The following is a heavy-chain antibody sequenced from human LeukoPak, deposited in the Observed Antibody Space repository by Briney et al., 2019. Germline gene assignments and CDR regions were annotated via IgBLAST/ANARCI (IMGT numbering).Heavy chain of an antibody. CDR2: ISAYNGNT. Sequence: GASVKVSCKASGYTFTSYGISWVRQARGQGLEWMGWISAYNGNTNYAQRLQGRVTMTTDTSTSTAHMELRSLRSDDTAVYYCARDYRLTQIQYWGQGTLVTVSS. CDR1: GYTFTSYG. V-gene: IGHV1-18*01. D-gene: IGHD1-26*01. CDR3: ARDYRLTQIQY. J-gene: IGHJ1*01.